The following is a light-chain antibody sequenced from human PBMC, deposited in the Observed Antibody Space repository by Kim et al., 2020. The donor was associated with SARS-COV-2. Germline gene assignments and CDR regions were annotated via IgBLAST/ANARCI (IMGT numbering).Light chain of an antibody. Sequence: SVKLTGTRSSGHSSYAIAWHQQQPEKGPRYLMKLNSDGSHSKGDGIPDRFSGSSSGAERYLTISSLQSEDEADYYCQTWGTGIVVFGGGTQLTVL. V-gene: IGLV4-69*01. CDR2: LNSDGSH. J-gene: IGLJ2*01. CDR1: SGHSSYA. CDR3: QTWGTGIVV.